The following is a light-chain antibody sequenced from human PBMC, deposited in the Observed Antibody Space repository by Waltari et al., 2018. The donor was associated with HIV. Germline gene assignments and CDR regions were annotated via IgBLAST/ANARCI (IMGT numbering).Light chain of an antibody. CDR1: QSLLQSNGYNY. Sequence: EIVMIQSPLSLPVTPGEPASISCRSSQSLLQSNGYNYLDWYLQKPGQSPQLLIYLGSNRASGVPDRFSGSGSGTDFTRTISRVEAEDVGIYYCMQAVQTPPTFGQGTRVEIK. V-gene: IGKV2-28*01. J-gene: IGKJ1*01. CDR3: MQAVQTPPT. CDR2: LGS.